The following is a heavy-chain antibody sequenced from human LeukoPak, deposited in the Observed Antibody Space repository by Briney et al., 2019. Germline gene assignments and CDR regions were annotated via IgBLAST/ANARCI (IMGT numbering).Heavy chain of an antibody. D-gene: IGHD6-13*01. Sequence: SETLSLTCTVSGGSISSSSYYWGWIRQPPGKGLEWIGSIYYSGTTTYNPSLKSRVTISVDTSKNQFSLKLSSVTAADTAVYYCARHVAAAGSMGYFQRWGQGTLVTVSS. J-gene: IGHJ1*01. V-gene: IGHV4-39*01. CDR3: ARHVAAAGSMGYFQR. CDR1: GGSISSSSYY. CDR2: IYYSGTT.